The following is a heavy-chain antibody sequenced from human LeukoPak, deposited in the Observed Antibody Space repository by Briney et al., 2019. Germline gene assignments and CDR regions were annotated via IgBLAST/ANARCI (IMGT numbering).Heavy chain of an antibody. CDR3: ARAGVISGWDS. CDR2: IKQDGGET. CDR1: GFTFSNYW. V-gene: IGHV3-7*03. Sequence: PGGSLRLSCAASGFTFSNYWMSWVRQAPGKGLEWVANIKQDGGETYYVDSMKGRFTISRDNSENTLYMQMDSLTVEDTAVYYCARAGVISGWDSWGQGVLVTVSS. D-gene: IGHD3-3*02. J-gene: IGHJ4*02.